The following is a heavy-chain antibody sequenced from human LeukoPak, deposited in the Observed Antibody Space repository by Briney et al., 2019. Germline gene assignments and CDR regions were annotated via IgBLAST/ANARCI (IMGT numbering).Heavy chain of an antibody. Sequence: SETLSLTCTVSGGSVSRGVYYWSWIRQPPGKGLEWIGYIYYSGSTYYNPSLKSRVIISVDTSKNQFSLKLSSVTAADTAVYYCARRAEGYNYWDYWGQGTLVTVSS. CDR2: IYYSGST. D-gene: IGHD5-24*01. CDR1: GGSVSRGVYY. V-gene: IGHV4-31*03. CDR3: ARRAEGYNYWDY. J-gene: IGHJ4*02.